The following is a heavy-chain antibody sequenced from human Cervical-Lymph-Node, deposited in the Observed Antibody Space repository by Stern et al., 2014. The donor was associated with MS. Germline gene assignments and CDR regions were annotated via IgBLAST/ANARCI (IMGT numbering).Heavy chain of an antibody. CDR3: ARDLND. CDR2: IIPIFVRA. V-gene: IGHV1-69*06. J-gene: IGHJ4*02. CDR1: GGTFSNGA. Sequence: QVQLVQSGPEVKKPGSSLKVSCRASGGTFSNGAINWVRQAPGQGLEWMGGIIPIFVRANYAQKFQGRVTIIADKSTNTTYMELSSLTYEDTAVYYCARDLNDWGQGTLVTVSS.